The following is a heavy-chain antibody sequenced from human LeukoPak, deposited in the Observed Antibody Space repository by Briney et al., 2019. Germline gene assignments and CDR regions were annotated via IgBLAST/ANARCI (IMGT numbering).Heavy chain of an antibody. CDR2: IIPIFGTA. V-gene: IGHV1-69*13. D-gene: IGHD3/OR15-3a*01. CDR3: ARDHGPLNWFDP. J-gene: IGHJ5*02. Sequence: HGASVKVSCKASGGTFSSYAISWVRQTPGQGLEWMGGIIPIFGTANYAQKFQGRVTITADESTSTAYMELSSLRSEDTAVYYCARDHGPLNWFDPWGQGTLVTVSS. CDR1: GGTFSSYA.